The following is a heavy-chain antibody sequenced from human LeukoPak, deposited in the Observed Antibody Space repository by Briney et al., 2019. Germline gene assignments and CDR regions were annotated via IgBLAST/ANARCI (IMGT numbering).Heavy chain of an antibody. Sequence: GRSLRPSCAASGFTFDDYAMHWVRQAPGKGLEWVSGISWNSGSIGYADSVKGRFTISRDNAKNSLYLQMNSLRAEDTALYYCAKDRSRSSWLPLDYWGQGTLVTVSS. CDR1: GFTFDDYA. J-gene: IGHJ4*02. CDR3: AKDRSRSSWLPLDY. D-gene: IGHD6-13*01. V-gene: IGHV3-9*01. CDR2: ISWNSGSI.